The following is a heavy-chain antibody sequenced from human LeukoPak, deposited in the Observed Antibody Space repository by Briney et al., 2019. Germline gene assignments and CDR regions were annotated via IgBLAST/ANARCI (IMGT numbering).Heavy chain of an antibody. CDR3: AKRSQYRSGYCDY. CDR1: GFTFSSYT. V-gene: IGHV3-23*01. D-gene: IGHD3-22*01. J-gene: IGHJ4*02. CDR2: ISGSGGST. Sequence: GSLRLSCAASGFTFSSYTMNWVRQAPGKGLEWVSDISGSGGSTYYADSVKGRFTISRDNSKNTLYLQMNSLRAEDTAVYYCAKRSQYRSGYCDYWGQGTLVTVSS.